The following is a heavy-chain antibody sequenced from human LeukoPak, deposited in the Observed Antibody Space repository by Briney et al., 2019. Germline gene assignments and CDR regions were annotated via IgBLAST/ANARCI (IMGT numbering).Heavy chain of an antibody. CDR3: TRDAGHCHSSGCWKPSDY. D-gene: IGHD3-22*01. CDR1: GFNFRSYW. Sequence: PGGSLRLSCAAPGFNFRSYWMQWVRQVPGKGPVWVARINSDDTDTYADSVKGRFTISRDNANNMLYLQMNSLKADDTAVYYCTRDAGHCHSSGCWKPSDYWGQGALVTVSS. CDR2: INSDDTDT. J-gene: IGHJ4*02. V-gene: IGHV3-74*01.